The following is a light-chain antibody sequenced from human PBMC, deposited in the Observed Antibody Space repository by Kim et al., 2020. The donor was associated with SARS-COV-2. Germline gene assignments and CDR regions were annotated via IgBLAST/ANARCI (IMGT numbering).Light chain of an antibody. CDR3: QQYNDWPLT. CDR2: GAS. V-gene: IGKV3-15*01. J-gene: IGKJ4*01. CDR1: QSVSSN. Sequence: GSPGERATLSCRASQSVSSNLAWYQQKPGQAPRVLMYGASTRATGIPARFSGSGSGTEFTLTISSLQSEDSAIYHCQQYNDWPLTFGGGTKVDIK.